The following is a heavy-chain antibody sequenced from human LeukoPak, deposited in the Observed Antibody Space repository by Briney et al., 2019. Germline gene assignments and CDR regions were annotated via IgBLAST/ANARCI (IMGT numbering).Heavy chain of an antibody. CDR2: INHSGST. V-gene: IGHV4-34*01. J-gene: IGHJ4*02. D-gene: IGHD6-13*01. CDR1: VGSFSGYY. CDR3: ARLVGSSWYREVLLGRDY. Sequence: SETLSLSCAVYVGSFSGYYWVWIRQPPVKGLEWMGEINHSGSTNYNPSLKSRVTISVDTSKNQFSLKLSSVTAADTAVYYCARLVGSSWYREVLLGRDYWGQGTLVTVSS.